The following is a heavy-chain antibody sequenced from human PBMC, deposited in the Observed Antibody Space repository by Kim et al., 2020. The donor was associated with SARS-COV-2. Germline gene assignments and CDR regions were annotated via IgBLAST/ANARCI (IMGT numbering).Heavy chain of an antibody. CDR1: GFAFSDYF. CDR3: SRDQYCDY. Sequence: GGSLRLSCAASGFAFSDYFMDWVRQAPGEGLEWVGRSRNKAKSYTTEYAASVQGTFIISRDDSKHLLYLQMNSLKTEDTAVYYCSRDQYCDY. J-gene: IGHJ4*01. CDR2: SRNKAKSYTT. V-gene: IGHV3-72*01.